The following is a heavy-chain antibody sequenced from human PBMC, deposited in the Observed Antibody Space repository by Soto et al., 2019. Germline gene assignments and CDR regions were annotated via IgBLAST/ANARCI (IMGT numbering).Heavy chain of an antibody. Sequence: EVQLVESGGGLVQPGGSLRLSCAASGFTVSSNYMSWVRQAPGKGLEWVSVIYSGGSTYYADSVKGRFTISRDNSKNTLYRQMNSLRAEDTAVYYCARDHYYYDSSGLDYWGQGTLVTVSS. J-gene: IGHJ4*02. D-gene: IGHD3-22*01. CDR2: IYSGGST. V-gene: IGHV3-66*01. CDR3: ARDHYYYDSSGLDY. CDR1: GFTVSSNY.